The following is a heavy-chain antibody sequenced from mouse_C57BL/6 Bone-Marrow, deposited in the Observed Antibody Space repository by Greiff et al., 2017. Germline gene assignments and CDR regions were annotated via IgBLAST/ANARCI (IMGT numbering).Heavy chain of an antibody. CDR2: IRSKSNNYAT. CDR1: GFSFNTYA. CDR3: VRGGWLPPFAY. J-gene: IGHJ3*01. Sequence: EVQLVESGGGLVQPKGSLKLSCAASGFSFNTYAMNWVRQAPGKGLEWVARIRSKSNNYATYYADSVKDRFTISRDDSESMLYLQMNNLKTEDTAMYYGVRGGWLPPFAYWGQGTLVTVSA. D-gene: IGHD2-3*01. V-gene: IGHV10-1*01.